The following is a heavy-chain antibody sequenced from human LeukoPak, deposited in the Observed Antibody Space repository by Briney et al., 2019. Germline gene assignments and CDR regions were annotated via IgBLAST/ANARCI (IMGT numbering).Heavy chain of an antibody. CDR1: GYTFTNYD. Sequence: GASVKVSCKASGYTFTNYDIYWVRQAAGQGLEWMGRMNPNSGNTGYAQKFQGRVSMTRNTSISTAYMELSSLRSEDTAVYYCARGIGSTTVTTLEYYFDYWGQGTLVTVSS. CDR2: MNPNSGNT. CDR3: ARGIGSTTVTTLEYYFDY. D-gene: IGHD4-17*01. V-gene: IGHV1-8*01. J-gene: IGHJ4*02.